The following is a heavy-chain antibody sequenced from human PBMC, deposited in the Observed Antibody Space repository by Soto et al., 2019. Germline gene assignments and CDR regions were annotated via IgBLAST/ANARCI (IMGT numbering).Heavy chain of an antibody. CDR2: ISGSGGST. CDR1: GFTFSSYA. CDR3: AKDRFLEWLLHLFDY. Sequence: GGSLRLSCAACGFTFSSYAMSWVRQAPGKGLEWVSAISGSGGSTYYADSVKGRFTISRDNSKNTLYLQMNSLRAEDTAVYYCAKDRFLEWLLHLFDYWGQGTLVTVSS. D-gene: IGHD3-3*01. V-gene: IGHV3-23*01. J-gene: IGHJ4*02.